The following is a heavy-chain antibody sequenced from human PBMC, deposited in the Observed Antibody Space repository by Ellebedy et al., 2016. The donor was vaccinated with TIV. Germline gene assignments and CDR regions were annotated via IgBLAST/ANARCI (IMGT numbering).Heavy chain of an antibody. V-gene: IGHV5-51*01. Sequence: GESLKISCKGSGDIFSTYWIAWVRQMPGKGLEWMGIIYIGDSNVRYSPPFQGQVSISADKSISTAYLQWSSLKASDTAMYYCARSTVTTLFDYWGQGTLVTVSS. J-gene: IGHJ4*02. CDR3: ARSTVTTLFDY. D-gene: IGHD4-17*01. CDR1: GDIFSTYW. CDR2: IYIGDSNV.